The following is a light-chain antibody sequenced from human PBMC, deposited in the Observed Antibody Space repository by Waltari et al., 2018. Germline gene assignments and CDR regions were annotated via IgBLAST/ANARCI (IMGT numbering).Light chain of an antibody. CDR2: WAS. Sequence: DIVLTQSPDSLPVSLGERATINCKSSQNILYHSNNKNYLAWYQQKPGQPPNLLIYWASTRQFGVPERFSGSGSGTDFTLTISSLQAEDVAVYYCQQFFGTPWTFGQGTKVEIK. CDR1: QNILYHSNNKNY. J-gene: IGKJ1*01. CDR3: QQFFGTPWT. V-gene: IGKV4-1*01.